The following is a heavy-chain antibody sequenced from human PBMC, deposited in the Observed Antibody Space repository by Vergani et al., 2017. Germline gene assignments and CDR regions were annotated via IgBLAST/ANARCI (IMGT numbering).Heavy chain of an antibody. D-gene: IGHD6-19*01. CDR1: GFTFSSYW. J-gene: IGHJ4*02. CDR3: ARDIQQWLVVAYYFDY. V-gene: IGHV3-7*01. Sequence: EVQLVESGGGLVQPGGSLRLSCAASGFTFSSYWMSWVRQAPGKGLEWVANIKQDGSEKYYVESVKGRFTIFRDNAKNSLYLQMNSLRVEDTAVYYCARDIQQWLVVAYYFDYWGQGTLVTVSS. CDR2: IKQDGSEK.